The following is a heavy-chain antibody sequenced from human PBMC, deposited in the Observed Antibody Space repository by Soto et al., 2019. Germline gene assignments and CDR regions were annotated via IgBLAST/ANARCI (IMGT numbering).Heavy chain of an antibody. Sequence: ASVKVSCKASGYTFTSYGISWVRQAPGQGLEWMGWGSAYDGNTNYAQKLQGRVTMTTDTSTSTAYMELRSLRSDDTAVYYCARMYRSSWVFPAWFDPWGQGTLVIVS. V-gene: IGHV1-18*01. CDR1: GYTFTSYG. D-gene: IGHD6-13*01. CDR2: GSAYDGNT. CDR3: ARMYRSSWVFPAWFDP. J-gene: IGHJ5*02.